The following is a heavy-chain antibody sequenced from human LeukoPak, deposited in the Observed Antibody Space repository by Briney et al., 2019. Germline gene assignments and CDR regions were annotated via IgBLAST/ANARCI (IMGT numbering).Heavy chain of an antibody. V-gene: IGHV3-21*01. CDR1: GFTFSSYS. Sequence: GGSLRLSCAASGFTFSSYSMNWVRQAPGKGLEWVSSISSSSSYIYYADSVKGRFTISRDNAKYSLYLQMNSLRAEDTAVYYCARSTQLDTVRGVIDYWGQGTLVTVSS. J-gene: IGHJ4*02. D-gene: IGHD3-10*01. CDR2: ISSSSSYI. CDR3: ARSTQLDTVRGVIDY.